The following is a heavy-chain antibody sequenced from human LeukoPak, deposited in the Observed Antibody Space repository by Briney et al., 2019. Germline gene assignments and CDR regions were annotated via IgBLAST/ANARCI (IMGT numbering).Heavy chain of an antibody. V-gene: IGHV1-69*01. Sequence: SVKVSCKASGGTFSSYAISWVRQAPGQGLEWMGGIIPIFGTANYAQKFQGRVTITADESTSTAYMELSSPRSEDTAVYYCARDYYDSSGYYVDWGQGTLVTVSS. CDR2: IIPIFGTA. CDR3: ARDYYDSSGYYVD. J-gene: IGHJ4*02. CDR1: GGTFSSYA. D-gene: IGHD3-22*01.